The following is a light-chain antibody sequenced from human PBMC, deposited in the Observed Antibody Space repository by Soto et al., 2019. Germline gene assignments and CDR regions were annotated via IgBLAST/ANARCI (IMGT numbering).Light chain of an antibody. Sequence: DIQMTQSPSSLSASVGDTVTITCRASQGISNYLAWYQQKPGQVPNLLIYAASTLQSGVPSRFSGSGSGTDLTLTISSLRPEDVATYYCQKYNNAPRTFGQGTKVDI. J-gene: IGKJ1*01. V-gene: IGKV1-27*01. CDR3: QKYNNAPRT. CDR2: AAS. CDR1: QGISNY.